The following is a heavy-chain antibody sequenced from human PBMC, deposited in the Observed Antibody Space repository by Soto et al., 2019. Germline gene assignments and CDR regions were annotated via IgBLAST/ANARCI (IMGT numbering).Heavy chain of an antibody. CDR3: ARVLYYGSRSYSPYGMDV. CDR2: VSPPFRTS. V-gene: IGHV1-69*01. D-gene: IGHD3-10*01. CDR1: GVSFNNNG. Sequence: QVQLVQSGAEVKKPGSSVKVSCKTSGVSFNNNGIGWVRQAPGHGLEWMGGVSPPFRTSNYARKLQGRISITADASTGTVNIELSSLTSEATAQYYCARVLYYGSRSYSPYGMDVWGQWTTVTVSS. J-gene: IGHJ6*02.